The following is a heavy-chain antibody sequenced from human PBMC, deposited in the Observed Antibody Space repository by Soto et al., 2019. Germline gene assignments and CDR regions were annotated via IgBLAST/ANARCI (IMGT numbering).Heavy chain of an antibody. V-gene: IGHV3-9*01. CDR1: GFIFEDYD. Sequence: RLSCVASGFIFEDYDMHWVRQPPGKGLQWVSGISWNSGDKDYADSVKGRFTISRDNVKNSLDLQMSSLRVEDTATYYCVKKSCSHTRCYTGWFFDLWGRGTLVTVSS. D-gene: IGHD2-15*01. J-gene: IGHJ2*01. CDR2: ISWNSGDK. CDR3: VKKSCSHTRCYTGWFFDL.